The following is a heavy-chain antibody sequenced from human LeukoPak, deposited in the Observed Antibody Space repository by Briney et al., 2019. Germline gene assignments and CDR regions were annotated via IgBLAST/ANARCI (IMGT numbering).Heavy chain of an antibody. V-gene: IGHV3-7*04. CDR1: GFTFRNYW. J-gene: IGHJ4*02. D-gene: IGHD2-21*02. CDR3: ASDRWRLFDY. CDR2: KTEDGSDK. Sequence: GGSLRLSCAASGFTFRNYWMTWVRQAPVTGLEWVANKTEDGSDKYYGDSVTGRFTISRDITKNSLYNQIISLRAVVTAVSFCASDRWRLFDYWGQGTLVAVSS.